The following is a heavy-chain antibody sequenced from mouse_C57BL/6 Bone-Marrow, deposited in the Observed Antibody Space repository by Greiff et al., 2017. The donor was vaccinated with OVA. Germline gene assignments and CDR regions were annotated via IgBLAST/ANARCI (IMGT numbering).Heavy chain of an antibody. Sequence: EVKLMASGGDLVKPGGSLKLSCAASGFTFSSYGMSWVRQTPDKRLEWVATISSGGSYTYYPDSVKGRFTISRDNAKNTLYLQMSSLKSEDTAMYYCARGGKLRRFAYWGQGTLVTVSA. D-gene: IGHD3-2*02. J-gene: IGHJ3*01. CDR1: GFTFSSYG. CDR2: ISSGGSYT. CDR3: ARGGKLRRFAY. V-gene: IGHV5-6*01.